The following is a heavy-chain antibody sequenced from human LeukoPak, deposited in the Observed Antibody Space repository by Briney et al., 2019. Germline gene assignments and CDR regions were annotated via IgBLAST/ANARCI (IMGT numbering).Heavy chain of an antibody. CDR2: ISAYNGNT. CDR3: ARGRGKVQGVVTDSPYYFDY. V-gene: IGHV1-18*01. CDR1: GYTFTSYG. D-gene: IGHD2-21*02. J-gene: IGHJ4*02. Sequence: GASVKVSCKASGYTFTSYGISWVRQAPGQGLEWMGWISAYNGNTNYAQKLQGRVTMTTDTSTSTAYMELRSLRSDDTAVYYCARGRGKVQGVVTDSPYYFDYWGQGTLVTVSS.